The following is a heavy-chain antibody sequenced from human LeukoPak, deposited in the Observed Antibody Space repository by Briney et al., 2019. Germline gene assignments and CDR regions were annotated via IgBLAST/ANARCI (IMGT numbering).Heavy chain of an antibody. CDR2: IRASDDTT. CDR3: RFYTSGSDY. D-gene: IGHD3-22*01. V-gene: IGHV3-23*01. CDR1: GFTFSTSV. J-gene: IGHJ4*02. Sequence: GGSLRLFCEVFGFTFSTSVMSWVRQAPGKGLEWVSCIRASDDTTYYVDSVKGRFTVSRDNSKNTLYLQMNSLRVEDTAVYYCRFYTSGSDYWGQGTLVTVSS.